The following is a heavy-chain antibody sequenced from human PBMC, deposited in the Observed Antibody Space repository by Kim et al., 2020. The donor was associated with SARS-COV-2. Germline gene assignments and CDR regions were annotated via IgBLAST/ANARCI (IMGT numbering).Heavy chain of an antibody. J-gene: IGHJ4*02. Sequence: NYTPSLRRRVTISVDKSKNQFSLKLSSVTAADTAVYYCARLLYYGSGLFYWGQGTLVTVSS. CDR3: ARLLYYGSGLFY. D-gene: IGHD3-10*01. V-gene: IGHV4-4*02.